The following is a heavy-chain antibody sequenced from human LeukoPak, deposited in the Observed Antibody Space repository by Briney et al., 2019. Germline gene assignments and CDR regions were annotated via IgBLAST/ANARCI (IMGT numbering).Heavy chain of an antibody. V-gene: IGHV1-18*01. Sequence: ASVKVSCKASGYTFTSYGISWVRQAPGQGLEWMGWISAYNGNTNYAQKFQGRVTMTRDTSTSTVYMELSSLRSEDTAVYYCAREGAYDGYYYYGMDVWGQGTTVTVSS. D-gene: IGHD5-12*01. CDR3: AREGAYDGYYYYGMDV. CDR1: GYTFTSYG. CDR2: ISAYNGNT. J-gene: IGHJ6*02.